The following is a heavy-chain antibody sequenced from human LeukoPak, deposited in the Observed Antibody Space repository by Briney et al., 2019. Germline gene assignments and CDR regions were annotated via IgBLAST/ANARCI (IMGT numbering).Heavy chain of an antibody. CDR3: ARLVGAKSLDY. CDR2: MMQDGSDK. Sequence: GGSLRLSCAASGFSFSNYLMSCVRQAPGKGLDWVAIMMQDGSDKFYVDSLKGRFTISRDNAKNSLYLQMNSLRAEDTAVYYCARLVGAKSLDYWGQGTLVTVSS. V-gene: IGHV3-7*04. CDR1: GFSFSNYL. D-gene: IGHD1-26*01. J-gene: IGHJ4*02.